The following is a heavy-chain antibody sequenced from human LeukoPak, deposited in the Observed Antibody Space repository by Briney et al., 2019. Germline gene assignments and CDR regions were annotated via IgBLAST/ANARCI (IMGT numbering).Heavy chain of an antibody. Sequence: PGGSLRLSCAASGFTFSSYWMSWVRQAPGKGLEWVANISPDGSTKYHMDSVKGRFTISRDNAKDSLYLEMSRLRDDDTAMYYCATGASGSWDFGGQGTLVTVSS. J-gene: IGHJ4*02. CDR1: GFTFSSYW. CDR3: ATGASGSWDF. D-gene: IGHD6-13*01. V-gene: IGHV3-7*03. CDR2: ISPDGSTK.